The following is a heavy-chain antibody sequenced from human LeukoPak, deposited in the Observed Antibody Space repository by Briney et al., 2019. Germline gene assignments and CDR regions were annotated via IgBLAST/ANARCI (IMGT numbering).Heavy chain of an antibody. CDR1: CASISSRSYY. Sequence: PSETLSLTCTVSCASISSRSYYWGWVRQPPGKGLEWIGYVYYNGRTFYNPSLRSRVTFSVDTSNNQFSLELTSVTAADTAVYFCARGQYHYETSGHDFDYWGQGTLVTVSS. CDR3: ARGQYHYETSGHDFDY. J-gene: IGHJ4*02. D-gene: IGHD3-22*01. V-gene: IGHV4-31*03. CDR2: VYYNGRT.